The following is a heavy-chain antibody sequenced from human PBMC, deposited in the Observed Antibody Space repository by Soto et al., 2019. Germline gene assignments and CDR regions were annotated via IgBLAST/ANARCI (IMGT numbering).Heavy chain of an antibody. J-gene: IGHJ5*02. CDR2: INAGNGNT. Sequence: ASVKVSCKASGYTFTSYAMHWVRQAPGQRLEWMGWINAGNGNTKYSQKFQGRVTITRDTSASTAYMELSSLRSEDTAVYYCAKPRIAARPLYWFDPWGQGTLVTVSS. D-gene: IGHD6-6*01. CDR3: AKPRIAARPLYWFDP. CDR1: GYTFTSYA. V-gene: IGHV1-3*01.